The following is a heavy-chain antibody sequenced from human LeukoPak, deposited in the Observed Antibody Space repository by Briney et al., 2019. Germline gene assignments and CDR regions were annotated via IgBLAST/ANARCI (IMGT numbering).Heavy chain of an antibody. J-gene: IGHJ4*02. CDR3: ARWSGAASDY. CDR2: IYYSGST. CDR1: GGSISSGGYY. Sequence: PSETLSLTCTVSGGSISSGGYYWSWIRQHPGKGLEWIGYIYYSGSTYYNPSLKGRVTISVDTSKNQFSLKLSSVTAADTAVYYCARWSGAASDYWGQGTLVTVSS. V-gene: IGHV4-31*03. D-gene: IGHD5-18*01.